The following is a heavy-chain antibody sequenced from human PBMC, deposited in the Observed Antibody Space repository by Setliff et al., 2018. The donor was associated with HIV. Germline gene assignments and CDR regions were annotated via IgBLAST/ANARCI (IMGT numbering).Heavy chain of an antibody. CDR3: ARDLGGIVVAAFDY. Sequence: GESLKISCAASGFAFSSYGMHWVRQAPGKGLEWVAVIWYDGSNKYYADSVKGRFTISRDNSKNTLYLQMNSLRDEDTAVYYCARDLGGIVVAAFDYWGQGTLVTVS. J-gene: IGHJ4*02. V-gene: IGHV3-33*01. D-gene: IGHD6-19*01. CDR1: GFAFSSYG. CDR2: IWYDGSNK.